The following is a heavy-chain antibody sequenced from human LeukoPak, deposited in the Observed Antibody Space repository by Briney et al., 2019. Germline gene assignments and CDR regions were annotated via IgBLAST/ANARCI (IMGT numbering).Heavy chain of an antibody. Sequence: PSETLSLTCTVSGGSISSYYWSWIRQPPGKGLEWIGYIYYSGSTNYNPSLKSRVTISVDTSKNQFSLKLSSVTAADTAVYYCARDSTATITGAYAFDIWGQGTMVTVSS. CDR2: IYYSGST. CDR1: GGSISSYY. J-gene: IGHJ3*02. CDR3: ARDSTATITGAYAFDI. D-gene: IGHD5-24*01. V-gene: IGHV4-59*01.